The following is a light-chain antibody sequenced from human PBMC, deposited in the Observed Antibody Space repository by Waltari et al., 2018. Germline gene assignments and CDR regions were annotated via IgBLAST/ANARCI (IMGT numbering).Light chain of an antibody. CDR1: SNAVGGYNS. Sequence: QSALTQPASVSGSPGQSVTIFCAGTSNAVGGYNSVSWYQAHPGQAPRVIIYDVSARPSGVSDRFSGSKSGNTASLTISGLQAEDEADYYCSSQSSNDVVLFGGGTKLTVL. J-gene: IGLJ2*01. CDR2: DVS. V-gene: IGLV2-14*01. CDR3: SSQSSNDVVL.